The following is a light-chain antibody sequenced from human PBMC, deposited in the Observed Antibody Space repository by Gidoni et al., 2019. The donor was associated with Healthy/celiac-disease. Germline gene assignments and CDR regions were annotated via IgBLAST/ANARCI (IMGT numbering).Light chain of an antibody. Sequence: DIQMTQSPSSLSASVGDRVNITCRASQSISSYLNWYQQKPGKAPKLLIYAAASLQSGVPSRFSGSGSGTDFTLTISSLQPEDFATYYCQQRYSTAWTFGQGTKVEIK. CDR1: QSISSY. V-gene: IGKV1-39*01. CDR2: AAA. CDR3: QQRYSTAWT. J-gene: IGKJ1*01.